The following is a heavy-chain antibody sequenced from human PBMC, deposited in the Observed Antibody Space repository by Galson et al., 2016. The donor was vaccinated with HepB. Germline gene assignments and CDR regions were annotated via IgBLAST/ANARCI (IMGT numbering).Heavy chain of an antibody. D-gene: IGHD3-16*01. V-gene: IGHV3-21*01. CDR1: GFTFSMYS. Sequence: SLRLSCAASGFTFSMYSMNWVRQAPGKGLEWVSSISSSSNWIFYADSVKGRFTISRDNAKNSLYLQMNSLRAEGTAVYYCARLRTDYDYVWGSYDVDFWGQGTLVTVSS. J-gene: IGHJ4*02. CDR2: ISSSSNWI. CDR3: ARLRTDYDYVWGSYDVDF.